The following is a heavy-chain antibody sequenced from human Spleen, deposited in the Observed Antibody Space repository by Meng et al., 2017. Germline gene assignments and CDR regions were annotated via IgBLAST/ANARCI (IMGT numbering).Heavy chain of an antibody. CDR1: GGSFGDYY. Sequence: QVQLQQWGGGRLKPSETLSLTCVVSGGSFGDYYWSWIRQPPGKGLEWIGEINHSGSTNYNPSLESRATISVDTSQNNLSLKLSSVTAADSAVYYCARGPTTMAHDFDYWGQGTLVTVSS. V-gene: IGHV4-34*01. CDR2: INHSGST. J-gene: IGHJ4*02. CDR3: ARGPTTMAHDFDY. D-gene: IGHD4-11*01.